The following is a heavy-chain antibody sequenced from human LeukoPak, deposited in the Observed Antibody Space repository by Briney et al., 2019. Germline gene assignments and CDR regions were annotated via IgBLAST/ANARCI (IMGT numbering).Heavy chain of an antibody. CDR1: GGSFSGYY. V-gene: IGHV4-34*01. Sequence: SETLSLTCAVHGGSFSGYYWSWIRRPPGKGLEWIGEINHSGSTNYNPSLKSRVTISVDTSKNQFSLKLSSVTAADTAVYYCARIKRTYYYYYMDVWGKGTTVTVSS. CDR2: INHSGST. D-gene: IGHD1-1*01. J-gene: IGHJ6*03. CDR3: ARIKRTYYYYYMDV.